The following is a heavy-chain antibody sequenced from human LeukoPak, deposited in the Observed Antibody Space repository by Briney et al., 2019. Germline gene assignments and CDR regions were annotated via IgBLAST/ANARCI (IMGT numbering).Heavy chain of an antibody. J-gene: IGHJ4*02. CDR2: IIPIFGTA. CDR3: SHYGGNSFYFDY. Sequence: SVKVSCKASGGTFSSYAISWVRQAPGQGLEWMGGIIPIFGTANYAQKFQGRVTITADKSTSTAYMELSSLRSEDTAVYYCSHYGGNSFYFDYWGQGTLVTVSS. D-gene: IGHD4-23*01. CDR1: GGTFSSYA. V-gene: IGHV1-69*06.